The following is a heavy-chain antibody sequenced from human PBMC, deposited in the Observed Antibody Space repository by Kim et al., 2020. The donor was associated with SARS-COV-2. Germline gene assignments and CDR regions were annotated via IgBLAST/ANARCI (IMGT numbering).Heavy chain of an antibody. CDR2: INHSGST. V-gene: IGHV4-34*01. Sequence: SETLSLTCAVYGGSFSGYYWSWIRQPPGKGLEWIGEINHSGSTNYNPSLKSRVTISVDTSKNQFSLKLSSVTAADTAVYYCARGGRVVADHFDYWGQGTLVTVSS. CDR1: GGSFSGYY. D-gene: IGHD6-19*01. CDR3: ARGGRVVADHFDY. J-gene: IGHJ4*02.